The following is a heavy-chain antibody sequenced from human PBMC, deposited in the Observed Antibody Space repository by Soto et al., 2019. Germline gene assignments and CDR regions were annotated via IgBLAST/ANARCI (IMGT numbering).Heavy chain of an antibody. CDR2: INAGNGNT. D-gene: IGHD6-19*01. J-gene: IGHJ4*02. Sequence: ASVKVSCKASGYTFTGYAMHWVRQAPGQRLEWMGWINAGNGNTKYSQKFQGRVTITRDTSGSTAYMELSSLRSEDTAVYYCARAVAVAADFDYWGQGTLVTVSS. CDR3: ARAVAVAADFDY. V-gene: IGHV1-3*01. CDR1: GYTFTGYA.